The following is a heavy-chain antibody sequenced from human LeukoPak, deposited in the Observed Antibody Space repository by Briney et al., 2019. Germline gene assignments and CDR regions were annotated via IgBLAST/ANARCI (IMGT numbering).Heavy chain of an antibody. CDR3: ARDWYDILTGYYYYGMDV. D-gene: IGHD3-9*01. V-gene: IGHV4-59*12. CDR1: GGSIRSYY. CDR2: IYYSGST. Sequence: KASETLSLTCTVSGGSIRSYYWSWIRQPPGKGLEGIGYIYYSGSTNYTPSLKSRVTISVDTSKNQFYLKLSSVTAADTAVYYCARDWYDILTGYYYYGMDVWGQGTTVTVSS. J-gene: IGHJ6*02.